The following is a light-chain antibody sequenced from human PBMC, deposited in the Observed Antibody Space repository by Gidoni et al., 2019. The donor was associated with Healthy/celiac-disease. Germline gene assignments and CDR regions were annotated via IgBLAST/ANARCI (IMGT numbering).Light chain of an antibody. CDR1: QSISSY. CDR2: TAS. J-gene: IGKJ4*01. CDR3: QQSYSTPPSLT. Sequence: DIQMTQSQSSLSASVGDRVTITCRASQSISSYLNWYQQKPGKAPKPLIYTASSLQSGVPSRFSGSGSGTDFTLTISSLQPEDFATYYCQQSYSTPPSLTFGGGTKVEIK. V-gene: IGKV1-39*01.